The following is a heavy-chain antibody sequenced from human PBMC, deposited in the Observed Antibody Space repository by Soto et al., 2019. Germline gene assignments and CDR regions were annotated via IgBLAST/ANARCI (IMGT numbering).Heavy chain of an antibody. CDR1: GGSISSYY. Sequence: QVQLQESGPGLVKPSETLSLTCTVSGGSISSYYWSWIRQPPGKGLEWIGYIYYSGSTNYNPSLKSRVTISVDTSKNQFSLKLSSVTAADTAVYYCARLPSSDYGDYAGGGYYYYMDVWGKGTTVTVSS. J-gene: IGHJ6*03. CDR3: ARLPSSDYGDYAGGGYYYYMDV. D-gene: IGHD4-17*01. V-gene: IGHV4-59*08. CDR2: IYYSGST.